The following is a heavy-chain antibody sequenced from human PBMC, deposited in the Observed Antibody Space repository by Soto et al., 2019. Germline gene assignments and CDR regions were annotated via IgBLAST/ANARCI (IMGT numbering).Heavy chain of an antibody. CDR1: GYPVGVYD. CDR2: INPNSGGT. D-gene: IGHD1-1*01. J-gene: IGHJ4*02. CDR3: AREPATAKPEGVVF. V-gene: IGHV1-2*02. Sequence: SVTVSCSSSGYPVGVYDRCWLRQAPVQGLEWMGWINPNSGGTKYAPKFQGGVTMTRDTSITTAYMELSRLRSGDTAVYYCAREPATAKPEGVVFSGQGNVVSASA.